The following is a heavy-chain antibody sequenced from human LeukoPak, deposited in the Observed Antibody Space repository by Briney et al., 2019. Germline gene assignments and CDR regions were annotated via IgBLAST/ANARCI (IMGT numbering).Heavy chain of an antibody. CDR1: GGTFSSYA. V-gene: IGHV1-69*01. J-gene: IGHJ3*02. CDR3: ARPTYYYDSSGRGGAFDI. Sequence: SVKVSCKASGGTFSSYAISWVRQAPGQGLEWMGGIIPIFGTANYAQKFQGRVTITADESTSTAYMELSSLRPEDTAVYYCARPTYYYDSSGRGGAFDIWGQGTMVTVSS. CDR2: IIPIFGTA. D-gene: IGHD3-22*01.